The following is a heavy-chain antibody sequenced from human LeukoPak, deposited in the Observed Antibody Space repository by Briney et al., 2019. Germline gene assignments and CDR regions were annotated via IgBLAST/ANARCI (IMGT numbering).Heavy chain of an antibody. Sequence: GGSLRLSCTASGFTFGDYAMSWFRRAPGKGLEWVGFIRSKAYGGTTEYAASVKGRFTISRDDSKRIAYLQMNSLKTEDTAVYYCTQVCGGDCFEYFQHWGQGTLVTVSS. CDR3: TQVCGGDCFEYFQH. CDR2: IRSKAYGGTT. CDR1: GFTFGDYA. V-gene: IGHV3-49*03. J-gene: IGHJ1*01. D-gene: IGHD2-21*02.